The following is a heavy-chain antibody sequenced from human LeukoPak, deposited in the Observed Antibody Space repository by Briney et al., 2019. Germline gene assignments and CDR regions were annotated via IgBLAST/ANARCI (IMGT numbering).Heavy chain of an antibody. CDR2: ISAYNGNT. Sequence: ASVKVSCKASGYTFTSYAMNWVRQAPGQGLEWMGWISAYNGNTNYAQKLQGRVTMTTDTSTSTAYMELRSLRSDDTAVYYCARDYGGSSPFDYWGQGTLVTVSS. CDR1: GYTFTSYA. CDR3: ARDYGGSSPFDY. J-gene: IGHJ4*02. D-gene: IGHD4-23*01. V-gene: IGHV1-18*01.